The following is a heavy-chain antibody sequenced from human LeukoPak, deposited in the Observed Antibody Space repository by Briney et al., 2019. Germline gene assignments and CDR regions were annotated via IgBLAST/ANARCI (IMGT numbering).Heavy chain of an antibody. V-gene: IGHV1-18*01. CDR1: GYTFTSYG. D-gene: IGHD2-2*01. J-gene: IGHJ5*02. Sequence: GASVKVSCKASGYTFTSYGISWVRQAPGQGLEWMGWISAYNGNTNYAQKLQGRVTMTTDTSTSTAYMELRSLRSDDTAVYYCARLVNYCSSTSCYSYNWFYPWGQGTLVTVSS. CDR3: ARLVNYCSSTSCYSYNWFYP. CDR2: ISAYNGNT.